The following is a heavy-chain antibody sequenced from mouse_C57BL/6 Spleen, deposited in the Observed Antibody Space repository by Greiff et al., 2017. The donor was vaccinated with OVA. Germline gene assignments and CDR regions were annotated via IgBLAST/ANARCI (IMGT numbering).Heavy chain of an antibody. V-gene: IGHV1-61*01. CDR1: GYTFTSYW. CDR2: IYPSASAT. D-gene: IGHD2-13*01. Sequence: QVQLQQPGAELVRPGSSVKLSCKASGYTFTSYWLDWVQPRPGQGLEWIGNIYPSASATHYNQKFKDKATLTVDKSSSTAYMQLSSLTSEDSAVYYCARSGDLAWFAYWGQGTLVTVSA. CDR3: ARSGDLAWFAY. J-gene: IGHJ3*01.